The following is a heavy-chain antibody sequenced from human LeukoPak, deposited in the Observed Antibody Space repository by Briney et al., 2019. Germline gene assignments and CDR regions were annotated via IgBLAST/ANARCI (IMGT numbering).Heavy chain of an antibody. CDR1: GYTFTGYY. CDR3: ARDKDDYVWGSYRRNIPFDY. V-gene: IGHV1-2*02. J-gene: IGHJ4*02. CDR2: INPNSGDT. D-gene: IGHD3-16*02. Sequence: ASVKVSCKASGYTFTGYYMHWVRQAPGQGLEWMGWINPNSGDTNYSQKFQGRVTMTRDTSISTAYMELSRLRSDDTAVYYCARDKDDYVWGSYRRNIPFDYWGQGTLVTVSS.